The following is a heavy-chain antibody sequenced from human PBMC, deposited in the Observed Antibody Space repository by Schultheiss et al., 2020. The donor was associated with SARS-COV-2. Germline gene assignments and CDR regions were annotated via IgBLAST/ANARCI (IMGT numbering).Heavy chain of an antibody. Sequence: GGSLRLSCAASGFTFGTYNMHWVRQAPGKGLEFVASIRSSGRDIYYADSMQDRFTVSRDNANNSLYLQMHSLRAEDTAVYYCVRDRSWWTPYNCFDLWGRGTLVTVSS. CDR2: IRSSGRDI. CDR1: GFTFGTYN. J-gene: IGHJ5*02. CDR3: VRDRSWWTPYNCFDL. V-gene: IGHV3-21*01. D-gene: IGHD2-15*01.